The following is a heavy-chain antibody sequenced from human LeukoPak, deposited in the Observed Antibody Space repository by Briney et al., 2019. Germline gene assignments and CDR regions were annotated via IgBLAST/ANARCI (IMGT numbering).Heavy chain of an antibody. CDR3: ARERHIASDSFDI. CDR2: IYHSGST. CDR1: GGSISSSNW. Sequence: SETLSLTCAVSGGSISSSNWWSWVRQPPGKGLEWIGEIYHSGSTNYNPSLKSRVTISADTSKNQFSLELTSVTAADTAVYYCARERHIASDSFDIWGPGTLVTVSS. D-gene: IGHD2-21*01. V-gene: IGHV4-4*02. J-gene: IGHJ3*02.